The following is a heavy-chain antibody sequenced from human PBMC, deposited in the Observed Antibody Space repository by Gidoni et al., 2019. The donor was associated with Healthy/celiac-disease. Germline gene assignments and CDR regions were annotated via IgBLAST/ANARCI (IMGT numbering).Heavy chain of an antibody. D-gene: IGHD6-19*01. CDR1: GFTFSHAW. J-gene: IGHJ3*02. Sequence: EVQLVESGGGLVKPGGSLSLSCAASGFTFSHAWMSWVRQAPGKGLEWVGRIKSKTDGGTTDYAAPVKGRFTISRDDSKNTLYLQMNSLKTEDTAVYYCTACIAVAGRDAFDIWGQGTMVTVSS. V-gene: IGHV3-15*01. CDR3: TACIAVAGRDAFDI. CDR2: IKSKTDGGTT.